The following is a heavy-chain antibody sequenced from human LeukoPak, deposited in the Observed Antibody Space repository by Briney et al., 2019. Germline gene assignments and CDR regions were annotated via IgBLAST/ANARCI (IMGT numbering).Heavy chain of an antibody. CDR2: IYPGDSDT. CDR1: GYGFTSYW. J-gene: IGHJ3*02. D-gene: IGHD1-26*01. CDR3: ARSGGNYYSI. V-gene: IGHV5-51*01. Sequence: GESLKISGKGSGYGFTSYWFGWLRQLPGKGLEWMGIIYPGDSDTIYSPSFQGQVTISADKSTSTANLQWSSLKASDTAMYYCARSGGNYYSIWGQGTMVTVSS.